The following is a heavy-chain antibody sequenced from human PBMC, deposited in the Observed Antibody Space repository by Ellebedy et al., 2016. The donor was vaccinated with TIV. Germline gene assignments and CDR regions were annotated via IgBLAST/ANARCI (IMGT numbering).Heavy chain of an antibody. J-gene: IGHJ4*02. Sequence: GESLKISCAASGFTFSSYAMSWVRQAPGKGLEWVSVISGSGGRTYSADSVKGRFTISRDNSKNKLYLQMNSLRADDTAVYYCAKGYSGYDSGYDYWGLGTLVTVSS. CDR3: AKGYSGYDSGYDY. CDR1: GFTFSSYA. D-gene: IGHD5-12*01. CDR2: ISGSGGRT. V-gene: IGHV3-23*01.